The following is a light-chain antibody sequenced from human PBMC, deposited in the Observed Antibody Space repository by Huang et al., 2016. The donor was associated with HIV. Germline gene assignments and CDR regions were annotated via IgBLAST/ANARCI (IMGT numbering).Light chain of an antibody. CDR2: DAS. CDR1: QSVSSF. CDR3: QQRNNWPPSWT. V-gene: IGKV3-11*01. Sequence: EVVLTQSPATLSLSPGERATLSCRASQSVSSFLAWYQQKPGQAPRLLIYDASTRASGIPARFRGSGSGTDFTLTISSLEPEDFAVYYCQQRNNWPPSWTFGQGTKVEIK. J-gene: IGKJ1*01.